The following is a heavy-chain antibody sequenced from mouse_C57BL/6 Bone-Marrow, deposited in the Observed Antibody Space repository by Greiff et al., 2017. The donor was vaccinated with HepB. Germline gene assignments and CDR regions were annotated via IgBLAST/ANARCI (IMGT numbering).Heavy chain of an antibody. CDR2: IDPSDSYT. Sequence: VQLQQPGAELVKPGASVKLSCKASGYTFTSYWMQWVKQRPGQGLEWIGEIDPSDSYTNYNQKFKGKATLTVDTSSSTAYMQLSSLTSEDSAVYYCAREGDYVGAMDYWGQGTSVTVSS. CDR1: GYTFTSYW. J-gene: IGHJ4*01. V-gene: IGHV1-50*01. CDR3: AREGDYVGAMDY. D-gene: IGHD1-1*01.